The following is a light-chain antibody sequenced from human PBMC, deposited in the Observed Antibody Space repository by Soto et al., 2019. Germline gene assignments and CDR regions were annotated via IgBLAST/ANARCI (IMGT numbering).Light chain of an antibody. Sequence: DIQMTQSPSSLSASVGDRVTITCRASQGINNYLAWYQQKPGKVPKLLIYGASSLQSGVPSRFSGSGSGTNFTLTICIRLPEVVATYTCQVNTSALHTFV. J-gene: IGKJ1*01. V-gene: IGKV1-27*01. CDR1: QGINNY. CDR2: GAS. CDR3: QVNTSALHT.